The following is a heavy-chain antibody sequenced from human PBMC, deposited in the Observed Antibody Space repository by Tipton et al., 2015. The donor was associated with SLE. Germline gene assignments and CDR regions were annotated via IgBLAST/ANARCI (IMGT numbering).Heavy chain of an antibody. Sequence: QSGPEVKKPGASVKVSCKSSGYTFSNYGISWVRQAPGRGLEWMGWISPYSGTTNYAQNLRGRVTMTTDTSTTTAYMELRSLRSEGTAIYYCARGGDFDVWGQGTRVTVSS. CDR3: ARGGDFDV. J-gene: IGHJ5*02. CDR1: GYTFSNYG. V-gene: IGHV1-18*01. CDR2: ISPYSGTT. D-gene: IGHD6-25*01.